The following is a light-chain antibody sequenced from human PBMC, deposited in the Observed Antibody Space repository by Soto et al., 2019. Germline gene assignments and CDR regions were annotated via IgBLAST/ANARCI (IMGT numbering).Light chain of an antibody. CDR2: RNN. Sequence: QPVLTQPPSASGTPGQTVTISCSGSSSNIGSAYIYWYQHLPGTAPKLLIYRNNQRPSGVPDRFSASKSGTSASLAISGLRSEDDADYYCAAWDDSLVVFGGGTKLTV. J-gene: IGLJ2*01. CDR3: AAWDDSLVV. V-gene: IGLV1-47*01. CDR1: SSNIGSAY.